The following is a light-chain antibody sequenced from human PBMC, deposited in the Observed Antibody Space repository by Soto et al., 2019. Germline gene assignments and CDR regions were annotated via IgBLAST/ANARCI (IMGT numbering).Light chain of an antibody. CDR2: GAS. J-gene: IGKJ1*01. V-gene: IGKV3-15*01. CDR3: QQYSNWPRT. Sequence: EIVMTQSPAALSVSPGERATLSCRASQSVSSSLAWYQQKPGQAPRLLIYGASTRATGIPARFSASGSGTEFTLTISSLQSEDFAVYYCQQYSNWPRTFGQGTKVEI. CDR1: QSVSSS.